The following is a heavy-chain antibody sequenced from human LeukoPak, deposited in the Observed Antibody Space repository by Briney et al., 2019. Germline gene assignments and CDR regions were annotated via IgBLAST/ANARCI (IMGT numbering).Heavy chain of an antibody. J-gene: IGHJ4*02. Sequence: GGSLRLSCAASGFTFSSYAMRWVRQAPGKGLEWVSSISGSGDSTYNADSVKGRFTISRDKSTNTLYLQMNSLRADDTAVYYCAKDGGQEVDYWGQGTLVTVSS. CDR3: AKDGGQEVDY. D-gene: IGHD3-16*01. V-gene: IGHV3-23*01. CDR1: GFTFSSYA. CDR2: ISGSGDST.